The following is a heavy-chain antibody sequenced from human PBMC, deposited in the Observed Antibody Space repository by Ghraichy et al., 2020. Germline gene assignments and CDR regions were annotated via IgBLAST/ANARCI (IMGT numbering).Heavy chain of an antibody. CDR1: GFTFSSYA. Sequence: LSLTCAASGFTFSSYAMSWVRQAPGKGLEWVSAISGSGGSTYYADSVKGRFTISRDNSKNTLYLQMNSLRAEDTAVYYCVYGSGTFDPWGQGTPVTVSS. CDR3: VYGSGTFDP. D-gene: IGHD3-10*01. J-gene: IGHJ5*02. V-gene: IGHV3-23*01. CDR2: ISGSGGST.